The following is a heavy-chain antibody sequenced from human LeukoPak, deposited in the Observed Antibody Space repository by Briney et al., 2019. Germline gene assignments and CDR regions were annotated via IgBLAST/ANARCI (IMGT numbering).Heavy chain of an antibody. D-gene: IGHD2-2*02. CDR1: GGSISSSSYY. V-gene: IGHV4-39*01. Sequence: SETLSLTCTVSGGSISSSSYYWGWIRQPPGKGLEWIGSIYYSGSTYYNPSLKSRVTISVDTSKNQFSLKLSSVTAADTAVSYWSRQYHLFQPWGPGTLVHGS. CDR2: IYYSGST. J-gene: IGHJ5*02. CDR3: SRQYHLFQP.